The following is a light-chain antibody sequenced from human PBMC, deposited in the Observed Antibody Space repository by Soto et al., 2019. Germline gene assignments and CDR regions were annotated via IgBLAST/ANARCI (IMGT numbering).Light chain of an antibody. J-gene: IGKJ1*01. CDR2: GAS. CDR3: QQYTNWPKT. V-gene: IGKV3D-15*01. CDR1: QSVSSSY. Sequence: EIVLTQSPGTLSLSPGERATLSCMASQSVSSSYLAWYQQKPGQAPRLLIYGASTRATGIPERFSGSGSGTEFTLTISSLQSEDFAVYYCQQYTNWPKTFGQGTKVDIK.